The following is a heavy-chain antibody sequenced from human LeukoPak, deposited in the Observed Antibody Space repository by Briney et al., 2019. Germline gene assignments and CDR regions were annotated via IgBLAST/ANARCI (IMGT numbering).Heavy chain of an antibody. D-gene: IGHD3-16*02. CDR3: ARGLWLSPIDY. CDR2: INPSGGST. CDR1: GGTFSSYA. Sequence: ASVKVSCKASGGTFSSYAISWVRQAPGQGLEWMGIINPSGGSTSYAQKFQGRVTMTRDTSTSTVYMELSSLRSEDTAVYYCARGLWLSPIDYWGQGTLVTVSS. J-gene: IGHJ4*02. V-gene: IGHV1-46*01.